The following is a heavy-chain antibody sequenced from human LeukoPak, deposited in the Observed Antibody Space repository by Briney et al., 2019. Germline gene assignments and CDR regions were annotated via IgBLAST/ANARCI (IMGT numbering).Heavy chain of an antibody. D-gene: IGHD1-26*01. V-gene: IGHV4-39*01. CDR3: AKSGGYGLIDY. J-gene: IGHJ4*02. CDR2: IYSSGST. CDR1: GASVSGSNYY. Sequence: SETLSLTCAVSGASVSGSNYYWGWIRQPPGKGLEWIGNIYSSGSTYYNASLQSRVTISIDTSKNQFSLRLDSVTAADTAMYYCAKSGGYGLIDYWGQGTRVTVSS.